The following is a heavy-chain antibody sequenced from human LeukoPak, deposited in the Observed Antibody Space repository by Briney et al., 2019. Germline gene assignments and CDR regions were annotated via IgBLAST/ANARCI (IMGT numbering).Heavy chain of an antibody. J-gene: IGHJ4*02. CDR1: GGSISSYY. D-gene: IGHD4-17*01. CDR3: ARNHDYGDYWGY. CDR2: IRYSGST. Sequence: PSETLSLTCTVSGGSISSYYWSWIRQPPGKGLEWIGYIRYSGSTNYSPSLKSRVTISVDTSKNQFSLKLSSVTAADTAVYYCARNHDYGDYWGYWGQGTPVTVSS. V-gene: IGHV4-59*01.